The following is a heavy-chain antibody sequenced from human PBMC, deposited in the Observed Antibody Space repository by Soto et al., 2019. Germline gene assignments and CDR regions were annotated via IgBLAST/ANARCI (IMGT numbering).Heavy chain of an antibody. CDR3: ARKILCSTPRGNYWYFDL. CDR1: GLTFINYA. D-gene: IGHD3-10*02. CDR2: ISGGGDAA. V-gene: IGHV3-23*01. J-gene: IGHJ2*01. Sequence: EVQVLESGEGLVQPGGSLRLSCAGSGLTFINYAMNWVRQAPGKGLEWVSSISGGGDAAFFPDSVRGRLTISRDNSENTVTLQMNIVGVDNTAVDYGARKILCSTPRGNYWYFDLWGRGTLVTVSS.